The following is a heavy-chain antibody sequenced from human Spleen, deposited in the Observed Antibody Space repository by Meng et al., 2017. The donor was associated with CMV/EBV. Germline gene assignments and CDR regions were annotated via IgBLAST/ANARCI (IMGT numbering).Heavy chain of an antibody. Sequence: GESLKISCAASGFGFSIYWMNWVRQAPGKGLEWVANINQDGSEKYYVDSVKGRFTISRDNAKNSLYLEMNSLRAEDTAVYYCARVPLGYSYDPVWYSYGMDVWGQGTTVTVSS. CDR1: GFGFSIYW. J-gene: IGHJ6*02. CDR2: INQDGSEK. V-gene: IGHV3-7*01. D-gene: IGHD5-18*01. CDR3: ARVPLGYSYDPVWYSYGMDV.